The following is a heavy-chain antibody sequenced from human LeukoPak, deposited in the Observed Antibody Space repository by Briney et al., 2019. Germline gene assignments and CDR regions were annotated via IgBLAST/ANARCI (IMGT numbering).Heavy chain of an antibody. CDR1: GFTFSSYA. Sequence: GGSLRLSCAASGFTFSSYAMSWVRQAPGKGLVWVSRIDTEGNTINYADSVKGRFTISRDNAGDTLYLQMNSLRAEDTGVYYCATDLSGRHDYWGQGTLVTVSS. V-gene: IGHV3-74*01. J-gene: IGHJ4*02. CDR3: ATDLSGRHDY. D-gene: IGHD5-12*01. CDR2: IDTEGNTI.